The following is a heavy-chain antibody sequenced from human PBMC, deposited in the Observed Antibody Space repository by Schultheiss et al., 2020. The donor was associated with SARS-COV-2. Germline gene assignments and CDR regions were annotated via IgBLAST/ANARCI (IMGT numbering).Heavy chain of an antibody. Sequence: GGSLRLSCAASGFTFSSYGMHWVRQAPGKGLEWVAVIWYDGSNKYYADSVKGRFTISRDNSKNTLYLQMNSLRAEDTAVYYCARYNYGDYKIDYWGQGTLVTVSS. J-gene: IGHJ4*02. V-gene: IGHV3-33*01. CDR3: ARYNYGDYKIDY. D-gene: IGHD4-17*01. CDR2: IWYDGSNK. CDR1: GFTFSSYG.